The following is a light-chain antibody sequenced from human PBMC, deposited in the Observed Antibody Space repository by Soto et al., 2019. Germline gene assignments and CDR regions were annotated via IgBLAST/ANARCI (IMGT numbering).Light chain of an antibody. CDR1: QSISSW. V-gene: IGKV1-5*01. CDR3: QQYNSYPCT. Sequence: DIQMTQSPSTLSASVGDRVTITCRASQSISSWLAWYQQKPGKAPKLLIYDASSLESGVPSRFSGSGSGTEFTLTSSSRLPDDFATYYCQQYNSYPCTCGRGTKVDIK. J-gene: IGKJ3*01. CDR2: DAS.